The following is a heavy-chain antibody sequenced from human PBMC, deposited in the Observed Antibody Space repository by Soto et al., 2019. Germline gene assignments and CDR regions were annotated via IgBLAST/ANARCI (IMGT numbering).Heavy chain of an antibody. Sequence: GSGPTLVNPTQTLTLTCTFSGFSLSTSGMRVSWIRQPPGKALEWLARVDWDDDKFYSTSLKTRLTISKDTSKNQVVLTMTNMDPVDTATYYCARTYADSSGYGDAFDIWGQGTIVTVSS. CDR2: VDWDDDK. CDR3: ARTYADSSGYGDAFDI. CDR1: GFSLSTSGMR. J-gene: IGHJ3*02. V-gene: IGHV2-70*04. D-gene: IGHD3-22*01.